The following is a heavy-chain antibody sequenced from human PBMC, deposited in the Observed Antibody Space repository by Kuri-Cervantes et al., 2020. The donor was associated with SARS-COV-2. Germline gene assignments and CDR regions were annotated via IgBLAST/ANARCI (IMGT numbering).Heavy chain of an antibody. CDR2: IIPIFGTA. J-gene: IGHJ6*03. CDR1: GGTFSSYA. Sequence: SVKVSCKASGGTFSSYAISWVRQAPGQGLEWMGGIIPIFGTANYAQKFQGRVTITADESTSTAYMELSSLRSEDTAVYYCARDGKEYDFWSGPRSYYYYYYMDVWGKGTTVTVSS. V-gene: IGHV1-69*13. D-gene: IGHD3-3*01. CDR3: ARDGKEYDFWSGPRSYYYYYYMDV.